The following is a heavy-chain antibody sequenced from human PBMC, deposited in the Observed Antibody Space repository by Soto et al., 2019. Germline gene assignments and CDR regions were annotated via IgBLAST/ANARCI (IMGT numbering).Heavy chain of an antibody. CDR1: ADSFSSYG. CDR3: ARVFPDGWVEPGVVRGYLDT. CDR2: IIPIFGTT. V-gene: IGHV1-69*01. J-gene: IGHJ4*02. D-gene: IGHD3-3*01. Sequence: QVQLVQSGAEVKEPGSAVKVSCKAPADSFSSYGISWVRQAPGQGLEWMGGIIPIFGTTNYAEKFQGRDRITADESTNTGYMELSSLRSEDTALYYCARVFPDGWVEPGVVRGYLDTWGWVTLVTVSS.